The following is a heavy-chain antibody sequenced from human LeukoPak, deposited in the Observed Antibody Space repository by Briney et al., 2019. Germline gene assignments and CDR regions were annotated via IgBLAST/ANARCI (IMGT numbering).Heavy chain of an antibody. J-gene: IGHJ6*02. CDR1: GFTVSSNY. Sequence: GGSLRLSCAASGFTVSSNYMSWVRQAPGKGLEWVSVIYSGGSTYYADSVKGRFTISRHNSKNTLYLQMNSLRAEDTAVYYCARDYAGNMVRGVIRAGMDVWGQGTTVTVSS. V-gene: IGHV3-53*04. CDR2: IYSGGST. CDR3: ARDYAGNMVRGVIRAGMDV. D-gene: IGHD3-10*01.